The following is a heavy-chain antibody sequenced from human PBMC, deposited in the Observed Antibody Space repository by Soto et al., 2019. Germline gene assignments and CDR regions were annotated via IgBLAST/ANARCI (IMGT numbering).Heavy chain of an antibody. CDR1: GGSISSGGYY. CDR3: ARGYCSGGSCPTVDY. CDR2: IYYSGGT. Sequence: QVQLQESGPGLVKPSQTLSLTCTVSGGSISSGGYYWSWIRQHPGKGLEWIGYIYYSGGTYYNPSLKSRVTISVDTSKNQFSPKLSSVTATDTAVYYCARGYCSGGSCPTVDYWGQGTLVTVSS. J-gene: IGHJ4*02. V-gene: IGHV4-31*03. D-gene: IGHD2-15*01.